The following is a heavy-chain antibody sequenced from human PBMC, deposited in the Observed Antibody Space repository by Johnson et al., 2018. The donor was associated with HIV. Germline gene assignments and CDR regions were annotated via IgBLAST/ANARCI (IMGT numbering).Heavy chain of an antibody. Sequence: QAKLVESGGGVVQPGRSLRLSCAASGFTFSSYAMHWVRQAPGKGLEWVAVISYDGSNKYYADSAKGRFTISSANSKNTLYLQMNSLRAEDTAVYYCARDRAHYYDSSGYYESGAFDIWGQGTMVTVSS. CDR1: GFTFSSYA. D-gene: IGHD3-22*01. CDR2: ISYDGSNK. V-gene: IGHV3-30-3*01. CDR3: ARDRAHYYDSSGYYESGAFDI. J-gene: IGHJ3*02.